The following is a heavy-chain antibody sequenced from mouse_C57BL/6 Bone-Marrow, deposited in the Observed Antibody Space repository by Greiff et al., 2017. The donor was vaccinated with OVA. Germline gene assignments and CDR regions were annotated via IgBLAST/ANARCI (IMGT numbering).Heavy chain of an antibody. J-gene: IGHJ3*01. CDR2: ISDGGSYT. V-gene: IGHV5-4*01. D-gene: IGHD1-1*02. CDR3: AREGGYEAWFAY. Sequence: DVKLVESGGGLVKPGGSLKLSCAASGFTFSSYAMSWVRQTPEKRLEWVATISDGGSYTYYPDNVKGRFTISRDNAKNNLYLQMSHLKSEDTAMYYCAREGGYEAWFAYWGQGTLVTVSA. CDR1: GFTFSSYA.